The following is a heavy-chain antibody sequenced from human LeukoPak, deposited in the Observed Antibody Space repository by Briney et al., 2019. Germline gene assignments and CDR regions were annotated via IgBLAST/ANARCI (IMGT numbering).Heavy chain of an antibody. D-gene: IGHD4-23*01. CDR3: ARDPGTTTGGGTQIYGMDV. CDR1: GGTFSSYA. CDR2: IIPILGIA. Sequence: SVKVSCKASGGTFSSYAISWVQQAPGQGLEWMGRIIPILGIANYAQKFQGRVTITADKSTSTAYMELSSLRSEDTAVYYCARDPGTTTGGGTQIYGMDVWGQGTTVTVSS. J-gene: IGHJ6*02. V-gene: IGHV1-69*04.